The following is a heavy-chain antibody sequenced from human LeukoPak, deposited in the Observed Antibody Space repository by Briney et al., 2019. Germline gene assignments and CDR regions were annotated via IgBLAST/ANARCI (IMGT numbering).Heavy chain of an antibody. CDR1: GGSFSSYY. V-gene: IGHV4-59*01. CDR3: AREYYDILTGYCLPYFDY. CDR2: IYYSGST. J-gene: IGHJ4*02. D-gene: IGHD3-9*01. Sequence: SETLSLTCAVYGGSFSSYYWSWIRQPPGKGLEWIGYIYYSGSTNYNPSLKSRVTISVDTSKNQFSLKLSSVTAADTAVYYCAREYYDILTGYCLPYFDYWGQGTLVTVSS.